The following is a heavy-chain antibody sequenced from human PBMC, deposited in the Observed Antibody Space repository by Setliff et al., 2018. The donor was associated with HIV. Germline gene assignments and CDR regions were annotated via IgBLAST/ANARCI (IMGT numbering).Heavy chain of an antibody. Sequence: ASVKVSCKASGYTFTRYFMHCVRQAPGQGLEWIGWIVVGSGNTNYAQKFQGRVTITRDTSASTAYLELSSLRSEDTAVYYCARVDYYDSSGYWHFDYWGQGTLVTVSS. CDR3: ARVDYYDSSGYWHFDY. CDR1: GYTFTRYF. CDR2: IVVGSGNT. J-gene: IGHJ4*02. V-gene: IGHV1-3*01. D-gene: IGHD3-22*01.